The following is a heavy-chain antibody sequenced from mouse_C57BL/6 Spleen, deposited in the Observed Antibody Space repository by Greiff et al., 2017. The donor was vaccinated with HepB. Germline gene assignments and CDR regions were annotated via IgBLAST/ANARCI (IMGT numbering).Heavy chain of an antibody. J-gene: IGHJ1*03. CDR2: IDPETGGT. D-gene: IGHD1-1*01. CDR1: GYTFTDYE. Sequence: VQLQQSGAELVRPGASVTLSCKASGYTFTDYEMHWVKQTPVHGLEWIGAIDPETGGTAYNQKFKGKAILTADKSSSTAYMELRSLTSEDSAVYDCTSYYGSSYWYFDVWGTGTTVTVSS. V-gene: IGHV1-15*01. CDR3: TSYYGSSYWYFDV.